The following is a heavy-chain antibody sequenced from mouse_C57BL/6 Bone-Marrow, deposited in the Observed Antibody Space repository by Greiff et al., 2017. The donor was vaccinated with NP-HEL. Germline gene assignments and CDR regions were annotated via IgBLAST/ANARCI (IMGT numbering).Heavy chain of an antibody. V-gene: IGHV5-9-1*02. Sequence: EVKLVESGEGLVKPGGSLKLSCAASGFTFSSYAMSWVRQTPEKRLAWVAYISSGGDYIYYADTVKGRFTISSDNARNTLYLQMSSLKSEDTAMYYCTRDRGLPTYAMDYWGQGTSVTVSS. CDR1: GFTFSSYA. J-gene: IGHJ4*01. CDR2: ISSGGDYI. D-gene: IGHD2-4*01. CDR3: TRDRGLPTYAMDY.